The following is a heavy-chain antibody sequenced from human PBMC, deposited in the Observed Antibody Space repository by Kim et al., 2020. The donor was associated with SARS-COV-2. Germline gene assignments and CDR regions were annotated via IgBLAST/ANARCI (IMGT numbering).Heavy chain of an antibody. Sequence: ASVKVSCRTSGYTFTNYAISWVRQAPGQGLEWTAWINTYNGNTNYPQKLQGRVTMTTDTSTSTAYLELRNLRYDDTAVYYCARDVGEIVGASDSWGQGTLVTVSS. CDR2: INTYNGNT. D-gene: IGHD1-26*01. CDR1: GYTFTNYA. J-gene: IGHJ4*02. V-gene: IGHV1-18*01. CDR3: ARDVGEIVGASDS.